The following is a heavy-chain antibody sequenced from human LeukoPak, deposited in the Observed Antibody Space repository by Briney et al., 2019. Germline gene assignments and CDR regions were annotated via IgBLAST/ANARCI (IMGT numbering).Heavy chain of an antibody. Sequence: GGSLRLSCAASGFTFSRYWMSWVRQAPGKGLEWVANIKQDGSEKYYVDSVKGRFTISRDNAKNSLYLQMNSLRAEDTAVYYCARDVTPYYYMDVWGKGTTVTISS. CDR2: IKQDGSEK. V-gene: IGHV3-7*01. J-gene: IGHJ6*03. CDR1: GFTFSRYW. CDR3: ARDVTPYYYMDV. D-gene: IGHD3-16*02.